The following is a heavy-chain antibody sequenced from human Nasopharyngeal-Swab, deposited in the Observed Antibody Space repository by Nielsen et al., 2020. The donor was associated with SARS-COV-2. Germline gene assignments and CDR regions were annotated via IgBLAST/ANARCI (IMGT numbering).Heavy chain of an antibody. V-gene: IGHV1-3*01. J-gene: IGHJ4*02. CDR2: INAGNGNT. CDR3: ARVGGSSGWLS. Sequence: WVRQAPGQRLEWIGWINAGNGNTKYSQKFQGRVTITRDTSASTAYMELSSLRSEDTAVYYCARVGGSSGWLSWGQGTLVTVSS. D-gene: IGHD6-19*01.